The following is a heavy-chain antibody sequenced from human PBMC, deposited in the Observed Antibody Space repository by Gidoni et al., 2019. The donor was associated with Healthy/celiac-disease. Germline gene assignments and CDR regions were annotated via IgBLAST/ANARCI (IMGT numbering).Heavy chain of an antibody. CDR3: ARDAEVLLWFGELLGFDY. J-gene: IGHJ4*02. D-gene: IGHD3-10*01. V-gene: IGHV3-21*01. Sequence: EVQLVESGGGLVKPGGSLRLSCAASGFTFSSYSMNWVRQAPGKGLEWVSSIISSSSYIYYADSVKGRFTISRDNAKNSLYLQMNSLRAEDTAVYYCARDAEVLLWFGELLGFDYWGQGTLVTVSS. CDR2: IISSSSYI. CDR1: GFTFSSYS.